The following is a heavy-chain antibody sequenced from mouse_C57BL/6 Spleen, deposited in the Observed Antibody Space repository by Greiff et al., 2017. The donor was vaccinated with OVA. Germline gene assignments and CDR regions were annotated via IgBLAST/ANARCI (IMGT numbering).Heavy chain of an antibody. V-gene: IGHV2-9-1*01. D-gene: IGHD1-1*01. CDR3: ARTGSSSAWFAY. CDR2: IWTGGVT. J-gene: IGHJ3*01. Sequence: VKVVESGPGLVAPSQSLSITCTVSGFSLTSYAISWVRQPPGQGLEWLGVIWTGGVTNYNSALKSRLSISKDNSKSQVFLKMNSLQTDDTARYYCARTGSSSAWFAYWGQGTLVTVSA. CDR1: GFSLTSYA.